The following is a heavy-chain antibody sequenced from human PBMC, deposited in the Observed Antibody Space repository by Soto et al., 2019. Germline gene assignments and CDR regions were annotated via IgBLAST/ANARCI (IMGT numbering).Heavy chain of an antibody. CDR2: IYHSGST. J-gene: IGHJ6*02. D-gene: IGHD5-12*01. CDR3: ARRRGFPYYYGMDV. CDR1: GGSISSGGYS. V-gene: IGHV4-30-2*01. Sequence: QLQLQESGSGLVKPSQTLSLTCAVSGGSISSGGYSWSWIRQPPGKGLEWIGYIYHSGSTYYNPSPKSRVTISVDRAKNPFSLKLSSVTAADTAVYYCARRRGFPYYYGMDVWGQGTTVTVSS.